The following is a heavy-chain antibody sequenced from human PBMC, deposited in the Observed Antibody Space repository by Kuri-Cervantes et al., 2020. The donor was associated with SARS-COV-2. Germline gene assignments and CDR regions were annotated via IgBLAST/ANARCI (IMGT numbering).Heavy chain of an antibody. V-gene: IGHV6-1*01. J-gene: IGHJ6*02. CDR1: GDSVSSNTAV. CDR2: TYYRSKWYN. Sequence: LRLSCAISGDSVSSNTAVWNWIRQSPSRGLEWLGRTYYRSKWYNDYAVSVKSRITIDPDTSKNQFSLHLNSVTPEDTAVYYCARVHPGPEFYYGMDVWGQGTTVTVSS. D-gene: IGHD3-10*01. CDR3: ARVHPGPEFYYGMDV.